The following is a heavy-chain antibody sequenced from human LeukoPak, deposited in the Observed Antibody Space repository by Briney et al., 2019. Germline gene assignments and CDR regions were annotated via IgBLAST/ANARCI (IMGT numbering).Heavy chain of an antibody. CDR3: AGLAVAGTSDY. V-gene: IGHV4-34*01. D-gene: IGHD6-19*01. CDR2: INHSGST. CDR1: GGSFSASC. Sequence: SETLSLTCAVYGGSFSASCWSWIRQPPGKGLEWIGEINHSGSTNYNPSLKSRVTISVDTSKNQFSLKLSSVTAADTAVYYCAGLAVAGTSDYWGQGTLVTVSS. J-gene: IGHJ4*02.